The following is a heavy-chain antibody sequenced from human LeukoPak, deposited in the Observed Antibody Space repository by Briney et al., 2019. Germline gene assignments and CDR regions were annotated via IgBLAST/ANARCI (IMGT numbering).Heavy chain of an antibody. Sequence: PSETQSLTCTVSGGSISRSSYYWGWIRQPPGKGLEWIGSIYYSGSTYYNPSLKSRVTISVDTSKNQFSLKLSSVTAADTAVYYCARNRVGCDYWGQGTLVTVSS. CDR2: IYYSGST. V-gene: IGHV4-39*07. CDR1: GGSISRSSYY. CDR3: ARNRVGCDY. D-gene: IGHD1-14*01. J-gene: IGHJ4*02.